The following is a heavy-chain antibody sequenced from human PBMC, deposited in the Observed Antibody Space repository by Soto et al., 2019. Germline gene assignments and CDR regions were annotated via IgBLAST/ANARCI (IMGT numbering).Heavy chain of an antibody. Sequence: QVQLVESGGGVVQPGRSLRLSCAASGFTFSIYGMHWVRQVPGKGLEWVGFISYDGTIKFYADSVKVQFTISRDNSTNTLFLQMNSPRPEDTAVYYCARVGGAGEFDYWGQGTLVTVSS. D-gene: IGHD6-13*01. J-gene: IGHJ4*02. CDR1: GFTFSIYG. CDR2: ISYDGTIK. V-gene: IGHV3-30*03. CDR3: ARVGGAGEFDY.